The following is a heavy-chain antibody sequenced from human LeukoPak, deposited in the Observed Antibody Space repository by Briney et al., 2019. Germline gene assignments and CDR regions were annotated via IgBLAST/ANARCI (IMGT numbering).Heavy chain of an antibody. D-gene: IGHD5-12*01. J-gene: IGHJ5*02. CDR3: ARSGFHWGLDL. CDR2: INPNTGGT. CDR1: GYRFTGFY. Sequence: ASVKVSCKTSGYRFTGFYIHWVRQAPGQGLEWMGWINPNTGGTNFAQKFQGRVTMTTDTSMNTAYMDLRSLTSDDTAVYYCARSGFHWGLDLWGQGTLVTVSS. V-gene: IGHV1-2*02.